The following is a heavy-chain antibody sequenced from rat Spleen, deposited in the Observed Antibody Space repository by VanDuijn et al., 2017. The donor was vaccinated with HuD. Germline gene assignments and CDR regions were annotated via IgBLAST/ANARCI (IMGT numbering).Heavy chain of an antibody. CDR2: ISYDGSST. V-gene: IGHV5-29*01. CDR1: GFTFSDFY. D-gene: IGHD1-6*01. Sequence: EVQLVESDGGLVQPGRSLKLSCATSGFTFSDFYMAWVRQAPTKGLEWVATISYDGSSTYYRDSVKGRFTISRDNAKSTLYLQMDSLRSEDTATYYCARMYTTDYWGQGVMVTVSS. J-gene: IGHJ2*01. CDR3: ARMYTTDY.